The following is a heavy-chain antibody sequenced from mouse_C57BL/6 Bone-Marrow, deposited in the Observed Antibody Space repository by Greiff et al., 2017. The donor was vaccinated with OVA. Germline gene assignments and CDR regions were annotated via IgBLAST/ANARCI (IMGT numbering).Heavy chain of an antibody. D-gene: IGHD4-1*01. V-gene: IGHV1-80*01. CDR1: GYAFSSYW. J-gene: IGHJ2*01. CDR3: ARRSNGGNFDY. Sequence: VQLQQSGAELVKPGASVKISCKASGYAFSSYWMTWVKQRPGKGLEWIGQINPGDGDTNYNGKFKGKDTLTADKSSSTDYMQLSSLTSEDSAVYFCARRSNGGNFDYWGQGTTLTVSS. CDR2: INPGDGDT.